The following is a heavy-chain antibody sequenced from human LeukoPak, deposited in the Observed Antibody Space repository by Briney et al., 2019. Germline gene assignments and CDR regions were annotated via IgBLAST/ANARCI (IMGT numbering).Heavy chain of an antibody. Sequence: SETLSLTCTVSGGSISSYYWSWIRQPPGKGLEWIGYIYYSGSTNYNPSLKSRVTISVDTSKNQFSLKLSSVTAADTAVYYCARGRSGSYYGYFDYWGQGTLVIVSS. V-gene: IGHV4-59*01. D-gene: IGHD1-26*01. CDR3: ARGRSGSYYGYFDY. CDR1: GGSISSYY. J-gene: IGHJ4*02. CDR2: IYYSGST.